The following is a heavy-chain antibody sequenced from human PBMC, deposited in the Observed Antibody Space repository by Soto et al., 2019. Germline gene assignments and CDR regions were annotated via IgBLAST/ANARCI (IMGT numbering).Heavy chain of an antibody. Sequence: PGGSLRLSCAASGLTFSNYAMSWVRQAPGKGLEWVSAISGNGGNTYYADSVKGRFTIFRDNSKNTLYLQMNSLRAEDTAVYYCTKEGGYSYGQYWGQGTLVTVSS. CDR2: ISGNGGNT. CDR3: TKEGGYSYGQY. J-gene: IGHJ4*02. CDR1: GLTFSNYA. D-gene: IGHD5-18*01. V-gene: IGHV3-23*01.